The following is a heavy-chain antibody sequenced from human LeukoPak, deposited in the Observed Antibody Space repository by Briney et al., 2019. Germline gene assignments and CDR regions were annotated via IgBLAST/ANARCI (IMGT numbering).Heavy chain of an antibody. CDR2: ISKDGTT. V-gene: IGHV4-59*08. Sequence: NPSETLSLTCSVSGGSINIHSWSWIRQPPGKTLEWIGYISKDGTTTYNPSLKGRVTISPDTSKNQLSLNLTSVAAGDPAVFYCAKQTDGGGPYYYYYVDVWGKGTSVTVSS. J-gene: IGHJ6*03. CDR3: AKQTDGGGPYYYYYVDV. D-gene: IGHD4-23*01. CDR1: GGSINIHS.